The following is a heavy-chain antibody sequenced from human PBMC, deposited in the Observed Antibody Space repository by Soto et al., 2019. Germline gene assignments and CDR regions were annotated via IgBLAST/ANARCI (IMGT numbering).Heavy chain of an antibody. V-gene: IGHV3-48*03. CDR1: GFTFSSYE. J-gene: IGHJ6*02. Sequence: DVQLVESGGGLVQAGGSLRLFCAVSGFTFSSYEMNWVRQAPGKGLEWVSYIGTSGKTIYYADSVRGRFTISRDNAKNSLYLQMNSLRAEDTAVYFCARDPAIYSGKFDYGLDVWGRGTTVTVSS. D-gene: IGHD4-4*01. CDR3: ARDPAIYSGKFDYGLDV. CDR2: IGTSGKTI.